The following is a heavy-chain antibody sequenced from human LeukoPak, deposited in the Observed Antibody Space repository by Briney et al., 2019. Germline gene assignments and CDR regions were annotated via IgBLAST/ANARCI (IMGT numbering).Heavy chain of an antibody. D-gene: IGHD6-19*01. V-gene: IGHV5-51*01. Sequence: PGESLKISCRGSGYSFTTYWIGWVRLMPGKGLEWMGVIYPGDSDIRYSPSFLGQVTFSVDKSITTAYMQWSSLKASDTAMYYCARRRNSAWDFDYWGQGTLVTVSS. CDR3: ARRRNSAWDFDY. J-gene: IGHJ4*02. CDR1: GYSFTTYW. CDR2: IYPGDSDI.